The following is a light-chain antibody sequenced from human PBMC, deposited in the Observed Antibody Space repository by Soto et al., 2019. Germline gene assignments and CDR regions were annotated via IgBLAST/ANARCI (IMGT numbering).Light chain of an antibody. Sequence: QSALTQPASVSGSPGQSITISCTGTTSDVGGFNYVSWYQQHPGKAPKLMIFEVSNRPSGVSNRFSGSKSGNTASLNISGLQAEDEADDYCSSYTGGSTWVFGAGTKVTVL. CDR1: TSDVGGFNY. CDR2: EVS. CDR3: SSYTGGSTWV. V-gene: IGLV2-14*01. J-gene: IGLJ3*02.